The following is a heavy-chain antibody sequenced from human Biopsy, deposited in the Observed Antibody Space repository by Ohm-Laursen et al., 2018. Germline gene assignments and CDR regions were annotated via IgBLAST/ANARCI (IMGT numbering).Heavy chain of an antibody. CDR2: IYYSVMT. V-gene: IGHV4-59*02. J-gene: IGHJ6*02. Sequence: DTLSLTCTVSGDSVTKYYWSWIRQPPGKGLEWIGHIYYSVMTNYNPSLQSRVSISVDTSRNQVSLTLSSVTAADTAVYYCARDSGILNYGNFEYYHYYGMDVWGQGTKVTVSS. CDR3: ARDSGILNYGNFEYYHYYGMDV. D-gene: IGHD4-11*01. CDR1: GDSVTKYY.